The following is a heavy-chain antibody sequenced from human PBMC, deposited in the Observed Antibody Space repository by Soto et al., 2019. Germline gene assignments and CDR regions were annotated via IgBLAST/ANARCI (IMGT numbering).Heavy chain of an antibody. Sequence: GGSLRLSCTASGFTFSSFWMSWVRQAPGKGLEWVANIRQDGSEKYYVDSVKGRFTIFRDNAKNSLYLQMNSLRAEDTAIYYCARGHYTMDVWGQGTTVTVSS. CDR3: ARGHYTMDV. CDR1: GFTFSSFW. J-gene: IGHJ6*02. V-gene: IGHV3-7*05. CDR2: IRQDGSEK.